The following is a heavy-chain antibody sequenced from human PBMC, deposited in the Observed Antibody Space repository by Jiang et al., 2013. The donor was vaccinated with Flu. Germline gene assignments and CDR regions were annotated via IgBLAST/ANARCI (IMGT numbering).Heavy chain of an antibody. CDR2: IYTSGST. CDR1: SGSISSGSYY. J-gene: IGHJ5*02. Sequence: GSGLVKPSQTLSLTCTVSSGSISSGSYYWSWIRQPAGKGLEWIGRIYTSGSTNYNPSLKNRVTISIDTSKNQFSLKLSSVTAADTAVYYCASSTATRGNWFDPWGQGTLGHRLL. V-gene: IGHV4-61*02. D-gene: IGHD1-1*01. CDR3: ASSTATRGNWFDP.